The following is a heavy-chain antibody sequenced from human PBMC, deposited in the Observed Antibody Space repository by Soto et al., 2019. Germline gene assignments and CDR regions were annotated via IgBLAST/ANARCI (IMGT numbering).Heavy chain of an antibody. J-gene: IGHJ4*02. V-gene: IGHV3-23*01. CDR3: AKDYGSSGYYCRFDY. CDR2: ISGSGGST. Sequence: GGSLRLSCAASGFTFSSYAMSWVRQAPGKGLEWVSAISGSGGSTYYADSVKGRFTISRDNSKNTLYLQMNSLRAEDTAVYYCAKDYGSSGYYCRFDYWGQGTLVTVSS. CDR1: GFTFSSYA. D-gene: IGHD3-22*01.